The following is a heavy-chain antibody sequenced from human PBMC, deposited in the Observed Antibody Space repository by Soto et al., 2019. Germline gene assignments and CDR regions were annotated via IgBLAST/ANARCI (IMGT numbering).Heavy chain of an antibody. CDR2: ISSSSSYI. V-gene: IGHV3-21*01. J-gene: IGHJ6*04. Sequence: GGSLRLSCAASGFTFSSYSMNWVRQAPGKGLEWVSSISSSSSYIYYADSVKGRFTISRDNAKNSRYLQMNSLRAEDTAVYYCARAQVIFLEWLLSVGRLDVWGKGTTVTVSS. CDR1: GFTFSSYS. CDR3: ARAQVIFLEWLLSVGRLDV. D-gene: IGHD3-3*01.